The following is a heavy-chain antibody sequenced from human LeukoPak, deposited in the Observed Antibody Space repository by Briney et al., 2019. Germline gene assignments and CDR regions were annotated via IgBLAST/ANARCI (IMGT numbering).Heavy chain of an antibody. J-gene: IGHJ4*02. Sequence: GGSLRLSCSESGFTSSSYAMHWVGQAPGKGLEWVAVISYDGSNKYYADSVKGRFTISRDNSKNTLYLQMNSLRAEDTAVYYCARDNRQDGYNYDYFDYWGQGTLVTVSS. CDR2: ISYDGSNK. D-gene: IGHD5-24*01. V-gene: IGHV3-30-3*01. CDR1: GFTSSSYA. CDR3: ARDNRQDGYNYDYFDY.